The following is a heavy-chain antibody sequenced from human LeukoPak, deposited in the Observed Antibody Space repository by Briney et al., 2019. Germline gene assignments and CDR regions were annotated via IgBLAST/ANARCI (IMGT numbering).Heavy chain of an antibody. V-gene: IGHV4-59*11. Sequence: ASETLSLTCTVSGVSISSHYWSWLRQPPGKGLEWIGYIYYSGSTNYNPSLKSRVTISVDTSKNQFSLKLSSGTAADTAVYYCAREKAGTTRIYFDYWGQGTLVTVSS. J-gene: IGHJ4*02. CDR2: IYYSGST. CDR3: AREKAGTTRIYFDY. D-gene: IGHD1-1*01. CDR1: GVSISSHY.